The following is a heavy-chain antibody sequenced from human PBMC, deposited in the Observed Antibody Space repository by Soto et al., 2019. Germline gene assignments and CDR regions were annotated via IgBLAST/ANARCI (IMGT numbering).Heavy chain of an antibody. Sequence: SETLSLTCTVSGGSISSYYWSWIRQPAGKGLEWIGRIYTSGSTNYNPSLKSRVTMSVDTSKNQFSLKLSSVTATDTAVYYCARVYSSGWYVDYWGQGTLVTVSS. CDR2: IYTSGST. CDR1: GGSISSYY. J-gene: IGHJ4*02. D-gene: IGHD6-19*01. V-gene: IGHV4-4*07. CDR3: ARVYSSGWYVDY.